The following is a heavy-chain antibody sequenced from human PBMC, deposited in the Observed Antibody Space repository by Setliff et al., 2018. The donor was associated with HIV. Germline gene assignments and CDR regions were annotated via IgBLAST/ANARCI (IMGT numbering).Heavy chain of an antibody. V-gene: IGHV1-2*02. D-gene: IGHD3-3*01. CDR1: GYTLSSHY. CDR3: AGDLRNSNTLFGVLNFVFDL. Sequence: VASVKVSCKASGYTLSSHYIHWVRQAPGHRPEWVGWINPQTGGTNFAQKFQGRITMTSDTSVNTVFIELSRLKSDDTALYYCAGDLRNSNTLFGVLNFVFDLWGQGTLVTVSS. J-gene: IGHJ4*02. CDR2: INPQTGGT.